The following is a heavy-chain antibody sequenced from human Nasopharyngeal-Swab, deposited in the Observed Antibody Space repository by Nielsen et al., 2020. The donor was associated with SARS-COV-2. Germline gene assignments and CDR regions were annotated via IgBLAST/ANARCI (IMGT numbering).Heavy chain of an antibody. CDR2: IYPADSDS. CDR1: GYIFTSYW. J-gene: IGHJ4*02. D-gene: IGHD1-26*01. V-gene: IGHV5-51*01. CDR3: VRRAFSASYCYFDY. Sequence: GESLKISCKGSGYIFTSYWIGWVRQMPGKGLEWMGIIYPADSDSRYSLSFQGQVSTSVDKSISTAYLQWNTLKASDTAIYYCVRRAFSASYCYFDYWGPGTLVTVSS.